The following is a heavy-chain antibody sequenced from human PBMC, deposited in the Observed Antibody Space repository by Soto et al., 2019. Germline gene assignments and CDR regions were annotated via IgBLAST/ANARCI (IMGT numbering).Heavy chain of an antibody. J-gene: IGHJ6*02. V-gene: IGHV1-2*04. CDR3: ARAERGYDFWVSRLLPDV. CDR1: GYTFTGYY. D-gene: IGHD3-3*01. CDR2: INPNSGGT. Sequence: GASVKVSCKASGYTFTGYYMHWVRQAPGQGLEWMGWINPNSGGTNYAQKFQGWVTMTRDTSISTAYMELSRLRSDDTAVYYCARAERGYDFWVSRLLPDVWGQGTTVTVSS.